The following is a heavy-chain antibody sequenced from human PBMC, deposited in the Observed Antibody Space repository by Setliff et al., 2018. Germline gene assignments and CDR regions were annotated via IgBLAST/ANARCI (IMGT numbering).Heavy chain of an antibody. CDR2: INHRGST. J-gene: IGHJ4*02. D-gene: IGHD3-16*01. CDR1: GGTFSDYH. CDR3: ARLPNYVWGSPVDY. V-gene: IGHV4-34*01. Sequence: SETLSLTCAAYGGTFSDYHWTWIRQSPEKGLEWIGEINHRGSTNYNPSLKSRVTISVDTSKNQFSLTLSSVTAADTAVYYCARLPNYVWGSPVDYWGQGTQVTVSS.